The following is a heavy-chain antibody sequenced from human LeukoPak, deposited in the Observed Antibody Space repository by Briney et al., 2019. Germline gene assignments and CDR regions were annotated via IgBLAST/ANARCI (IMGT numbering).Heavy chain of an antibody. D-gene: IGHD6-13*01. CDR2: INPNSGGT. CDR1: GYTFTGYY. CDR3: ARGYSYSSSGDY. V-gene: IGHV1-2*02. J-gene: IGHJ4*02. Sequence: GASVKVSCKASGYTFTGYYMHWVRQAPGQGLEWMGWINPNSGGTNYAQKFQGRVTMTRDTSISTAYMELRSLRSDDTAVYYCARGYSYSSSGDYWGQGTLVTVSS.